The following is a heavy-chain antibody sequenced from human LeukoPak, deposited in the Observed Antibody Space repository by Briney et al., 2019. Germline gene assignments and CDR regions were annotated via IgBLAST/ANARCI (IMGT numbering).Heavy chain of an antibody. J-gene: IGHJ4*02. CDR1: GFTFDDYT. Sequence: SGGSLRLSCAASGFTFDDYTMHWVRQAPGKGLEWVSLISWDGGSTYYADSVKGRFTISRDNSKNSLYLQMNSLRTEDTALYYCAKDRQLRYFDWLLSTWGQGTLVTVSS. V-gene: IGHV3-43*01. D-gene: IGHD3-9*01. CDR2: ISWDGGST. CDR3: AKDRQLRYFDWLLST.